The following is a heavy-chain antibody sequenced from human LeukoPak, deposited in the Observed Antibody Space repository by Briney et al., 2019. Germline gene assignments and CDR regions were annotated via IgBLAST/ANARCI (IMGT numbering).Heavy chain of an antibody. V-gene: IGHV3-23*01. J-gene: IGHJ4*02. D-gene: IGHD6-19*01. CDR2: ISGGGGSS. Sequence: GGSLRLSCAASGFTFSTYAMSWVRQAPGKGLEWVSAISGGGGSSYCADSVKGRFTISRDNSKSTLSLQMNSLRVEDTAVYFCAKDLGFEAVAAPFDYWGQGTLVTVSS. CDR3: AKDLGFEAVAAPFDY. CDR1: GFTFSTYA.